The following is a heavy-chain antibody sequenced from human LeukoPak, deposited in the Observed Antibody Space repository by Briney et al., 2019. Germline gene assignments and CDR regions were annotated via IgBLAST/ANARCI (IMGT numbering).Heavy chain of an antibody. Sequence: SETLSLTCTVSGGSISTYYWSWIRQPPGKGLEWIGYIFYTGNTNYNPSLESRVTISVDTSKNQFSLRLSSVIAADTAIYYCARSLSSDYWGQGKLVTVSS. CDR2: IFYTGNT. CDR1: GGSISTYY. D-gene: IGHD2-2*01. J-gene: IGHJ4*02. CDR3: ARSLSSDY. V-gene: IGHV4-59*01.